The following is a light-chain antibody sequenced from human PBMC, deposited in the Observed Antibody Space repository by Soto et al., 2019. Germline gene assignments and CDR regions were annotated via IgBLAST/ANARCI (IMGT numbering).Light chain of an antibody. CDR2: GAS. CDR3: QLSQQRSSWPPIA. Sequence: EIVMTQSPATLSVSPGEIATLSFSASQSVSSNLAFYQQKPGQAPRLLIYGASTSATGIPARFSGSWSGTESTLSISSLEPEDFAVYYCQLSQQRSSWPPIAFGQGTRLEI. V-gene: IGKV3-15*01. CDR1: QSVSSN. J-gene: IGKJ5*01.